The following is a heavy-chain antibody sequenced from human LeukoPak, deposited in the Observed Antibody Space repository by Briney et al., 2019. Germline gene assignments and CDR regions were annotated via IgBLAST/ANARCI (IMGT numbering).Heavy chain of an antibody. CDR1: GYTFTSYD. V-gene: IGHV1-8*03. Sequence: GASVNVSCKASGYTFTSYDINWVRQATGQGLEWMGWMNPNSGNTGYAQKFQGRVTITRNTSISTAYMELSSLRSEDTAVYYCARARLPYCSSTSCYYYYYYMDVWGKGTTVTVSS. J-gene: IGHJ6*03. CDR3: ARARLPYCSSTSCYYYYYYMDV. D-gene: IGHD2-2*01. CDR2: MNPNSGNT.